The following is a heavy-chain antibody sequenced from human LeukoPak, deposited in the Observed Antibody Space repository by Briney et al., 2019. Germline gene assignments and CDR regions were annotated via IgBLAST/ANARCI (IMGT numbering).Heavy chain of an antibody. D-gene: IGHD2-2*03. Sequence: GGSLRLSCAASGFTFSSYAMHWVRQAPGKGLEWVAVISYDGSNKYYADSVKGRLTISRDNSKNTLYLQMNSLRAEDTAVYYCAREGLDYWFDPWGQGTLVTVSS. CDR1: GFTFSSYA. J-gene: IGHJ5*02. CDR3: AREGLDYWFDP. V-gene: IGHV3-30*04. CDR2: ISYDGSNK.